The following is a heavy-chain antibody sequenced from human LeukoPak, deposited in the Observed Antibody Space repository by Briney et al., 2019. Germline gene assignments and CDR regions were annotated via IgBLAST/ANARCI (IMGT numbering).Heavy chain of an antibody. CDR2: INHSGST. J-gene: IGHJ4*02. D-gene: IGHD2-15*01. V-gene: IGHV4-34*01. CDR3: ARGPHLVVVAATPFGY. Sequence: PSETLSLTCAVYRGSFSGYYWSWIRQPPGKGLEWIGEINHSGSTNYNPSLKSRVTISVDTSKNQFSLKLSSVTAADTAVYYCARGPHLVVVAATPFGYWGQGTLVTVSS. CDR1: RGSFSGYY.